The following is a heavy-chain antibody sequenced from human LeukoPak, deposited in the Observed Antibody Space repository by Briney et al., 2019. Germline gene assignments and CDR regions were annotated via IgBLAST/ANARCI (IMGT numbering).Heavy chain of an antibody. CDR1: GGTFSSYA. CDR2: IIPSLGIA. V-gene: IGHV1-69*04. Sequence: GASVKVSCKASGGTFSSYAISWVRQAPGQGLEWMGRIIPSLGIANYAQKVQGRVTITADKSTSTAYMELSSLRSEDTAVYYCARDPQTIVVVPAAPPYYYYGMDVWGQGTTVTVSS. J-gene: IGHJ6*02. D-gene: IGHD2-2*01. CDR3: ARDPQTIVVVPAAPPYYYYGMDV.